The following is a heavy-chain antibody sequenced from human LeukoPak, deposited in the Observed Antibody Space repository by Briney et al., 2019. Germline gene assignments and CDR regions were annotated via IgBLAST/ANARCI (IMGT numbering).Heavy chain of an antibody. Sequence: PGGSLRLSCAASGFIFSNAWMSWVRQAPGKGLEWVGRIKSKYNGGTRDYAAPVKDRFTISRDDSKDTLYVQINSLKIEDTAVYYCTAMDCSGDTCYFIYWGQGTLVTVSS. D-gene: IGHD2-15*01. CDR3: TAMDCSGDTCYFIY. V-gene: IGHV3-15*01. J-gene: IGHJ4*02. CDR2: IKSKYNGGTR. CDR1: GFIFSNAW.